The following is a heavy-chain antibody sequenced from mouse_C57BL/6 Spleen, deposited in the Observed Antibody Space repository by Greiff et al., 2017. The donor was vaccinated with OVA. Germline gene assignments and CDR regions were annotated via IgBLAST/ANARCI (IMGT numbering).Heavy chain of an antibody. CDR1: GFTFSDYG. J-gene: IGHJ2*01. CDR2: ISSGSSTI. Sequence: EVKLVESGGGLVKPGGSLKLSCAASGFTFSDYGMHWVRQAPEKGLEWVAYISSGSSTIYYADTVKGRFTISRDNAKNTLFLRMTSLRSEDTAMYYCARRYYGSSWYYFDYWGQGTTLTVSS. CDR3: ARRYYGSSWYYFDY. D-gene: IGHD1-1*01. V-gene: IGHV5-17*01.